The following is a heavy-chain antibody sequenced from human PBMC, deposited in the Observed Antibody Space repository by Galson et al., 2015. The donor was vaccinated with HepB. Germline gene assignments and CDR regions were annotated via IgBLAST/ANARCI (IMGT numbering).Heavy chain of an antibody. CDR2: ISGSAQST. J-gene: IGHJ4*02. D-gene: IGHD2-2*01. V-gene: IGHV3-23*01. CDR1: GFTCNTYA. Sequence: SLRLSCAASGFTCNTYAMAWVRQSPGKGLEWVSSISGSAQSTDYADSVKGRFIISRDNSKNTVYLQINSLRVEDTAVYYCARGACSTNNCFPFDHWGQGNLVTVSS. CDR3: ARGACSTNNCFPFDH.